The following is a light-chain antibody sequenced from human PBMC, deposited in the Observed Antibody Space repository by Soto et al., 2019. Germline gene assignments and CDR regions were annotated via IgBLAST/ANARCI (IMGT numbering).Light chain of an antibody. Sequence: QCVLTQPPSVSAAPGQKVTISCSGSSSNIGNNYVSWYQQLPGTAPKLLIYDNNKRPSGIPDRFSGSKSGTSATLGITGLQTGDEADYYCGTWDSSLSAALYVLGTGTKVTVL. CDR2: DNN. V-gene: IGLV1-51*01. J-gene: IGLJ1*01. CDR1: SSNIGNNY. CDR3: GTWDSSLSAALYV.